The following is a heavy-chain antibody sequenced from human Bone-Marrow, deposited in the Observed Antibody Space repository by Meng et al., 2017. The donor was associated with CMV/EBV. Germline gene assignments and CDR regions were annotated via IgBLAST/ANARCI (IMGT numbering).Heavy chain of an antibody. D-gene: IGHD3-16*02. V-gene: IGHV4-34*01. Sequence: SQTLSLTCAVYGGSFSGYYWSWIRQPPGKGLEWIGEINHSGSTNYNPSLKSRVTISVDTSKNQFSLKLNSVTAADTAVYYCARARYYFDYWGQGTLVTVSS. CDR1: GGSFSGYY. CDR3: ARARYYFDY. J-gene: IGHJ4*02. CDR2: INHSGST.